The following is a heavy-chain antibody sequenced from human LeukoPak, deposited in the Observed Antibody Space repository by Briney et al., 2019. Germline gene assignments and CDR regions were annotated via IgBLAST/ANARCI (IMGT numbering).Heavy chain of an antibody. D-gene: IGHD3-9*01. CDR3: ASSIIYGDAFDI. CDR2: ISSNGGST. J-gene: IGHJ3*02. CDR1: GFTFSSYA. Sequence: GGSLRLSCAASGFTFSSYAMHWVRQAPGKGLEYVSAISSNGGSTYYANSVRGRFTISRDNSKNTLYLQMGSLRAEDMAVYYCASSIIYGDAFDIWGQGTMVTVSS. V-gene: IGHV3-64*01.